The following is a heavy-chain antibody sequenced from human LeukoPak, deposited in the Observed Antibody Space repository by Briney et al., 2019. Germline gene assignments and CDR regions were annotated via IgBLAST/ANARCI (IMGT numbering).Heavy chain of an antibody. CDR3: ARHLIAEAGYGALDI. CDR2: IFYSGNT. D-gene: IGHD6-19*01. Sequence: SETLSLTCTVSGGSMSSYYWSWIRQPPGKGLEWIAYIFYSGNTYYTPSLKSRVTISIDTSKTQFSLRLSSVTAADTAVYYCARHLIAEAGYGALDIWGQGTRVTVSS. J-gene: IGHJ3*02. CDR1: GGSMSSYY. V-gene: IGHV4-59*08.